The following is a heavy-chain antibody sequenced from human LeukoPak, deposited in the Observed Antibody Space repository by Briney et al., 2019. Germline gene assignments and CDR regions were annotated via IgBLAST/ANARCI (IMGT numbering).Heavy chain of an antibody. CDR2: INPNSGGT. J-gene: IGHJ5*02. D-gene: IGHD6-13*01. Sequence: ASVKVSCKASGYTFTGYYMHWVRQAPGQGLEWMGWINPNSGGTNYAQKFQGRVTMTRDTSISTAYMELSRLRSDDTAVYYCARAVGIAAAGDNNWFDPWGQGTLVTVSS. V-gene: IGHV1-2*02. CDR3: ARAVGIAAAGDNNWFDP. CDR1: GYTFTGYY.